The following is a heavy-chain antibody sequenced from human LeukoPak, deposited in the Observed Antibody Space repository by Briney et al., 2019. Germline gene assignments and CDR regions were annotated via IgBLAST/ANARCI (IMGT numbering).Heavy chain of an antibody. CDR3: TTAAAYYERRFDY. D-gene: IGHD3-22*01. V-gene: IGHV1-24*01. CDR1: GYTLTELS. CDR2: FDPEDGET. J-gene: IGHJ4*02. Sequence: ASVKVSCKVSGYTLTELSMHWVRPAPGKGLEWMGGFDPEDGETIYAQKFQGRVTMTEDTSTDTAYMELSSLRSGDTAVYYCTTAAAYYERRFDYWGQGTLVTVSS.